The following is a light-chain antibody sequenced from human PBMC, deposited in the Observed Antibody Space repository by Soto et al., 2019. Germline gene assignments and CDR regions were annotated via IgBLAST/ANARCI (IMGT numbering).Light chain of an antibody. J-gene: IGLJ2*01. V-gene: IGLV2-14*01. CDR1: SSEVGGYNY. CDR3: SSYTSSNTVA. Sequence: QSVLTQPASVSGSPGQSITISCTGTSSEVGGYNYVSWYQQHPGKAPKVMIFEVSSRPSWVSNRFSGSKSGNTASLTISGLQAEDEADYYCSSYTSSNTVAFGGGSKLTVL. CDR2: EVS.